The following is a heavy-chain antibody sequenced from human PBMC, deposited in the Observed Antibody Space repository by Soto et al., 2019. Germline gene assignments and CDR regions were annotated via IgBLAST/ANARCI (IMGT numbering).Heavy chain of an antibody. V-gene: IGHV3-23*01. J-gene: IGHJ5*02. D-gene: IGHD2-15*01. CDR2: ISESGGDT. CDR3: AKGGHRAKTPRNWFDP. CDR1: GFTFSSYA. Sequence: EVQLSESGGGLVQPGGSLRLSCAASGFTFSSYAKSWVRQAPGKGLEWVSTISESGGDTHYADSLKGRFTISRDNSKNTLYLQMNSLRAEDTAVYYCAKGGHRAKTPRNWFDPWGQGNLVTVSS.